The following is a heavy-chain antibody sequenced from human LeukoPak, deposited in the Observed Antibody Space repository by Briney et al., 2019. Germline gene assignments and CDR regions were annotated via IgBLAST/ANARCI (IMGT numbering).Heavy chain of an antibody. J-gene: IGHJ3*02. Sequence: GGSLRLSCAASGFTFSSYGMHWVRQAPGKGLEWVAFIRYDGSNKYYADSVKRRFTISRDNSKNTLYLQMNSLRAEDTAVYYCAKVSGDYGDAFDIWGQGTMVTVSS. CDR1: GFTFSSYG. D-gene: IGHD4-17*01. V-gene: IGHV3-30*02. CDR3: AKVSGDYGDAFDI. CDR2: IRYDGSNK.